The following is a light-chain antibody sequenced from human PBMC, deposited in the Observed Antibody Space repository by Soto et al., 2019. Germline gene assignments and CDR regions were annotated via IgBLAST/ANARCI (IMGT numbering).Light chain of an antibody. CDR3: AAWDDSLKGYV. CDR2: SNN. V-gene: IGLV1-44*01. J-gene: IGLJ1*01. Sequence: QSVLTQPPSASGTPGQRGTISCSGSSSNIGGTTVNWYQQLPGTAPKLLIYSNNHRPSGVPDRFSGSKSGTSASLAISGLQSEDEADYYCAAWDDSLKGYVFGTGTKLTVL. CDR1: SSNIGGTT.